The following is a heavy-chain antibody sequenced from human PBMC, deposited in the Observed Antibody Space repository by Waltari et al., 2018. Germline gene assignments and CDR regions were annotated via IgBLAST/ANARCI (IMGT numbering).Heavy chain of an antibody. CDR2: SYYSEST. D-gene: IGHD1-26*01. V-gene: IGHV4-59*01. CDR1: GGSISSYY. CDR3: AGGEDDYFDY. Sequence: QVQLQESGPGLVKPSETLSLTCTVSGGSISSYYWSWIRQPPGKGLEWIGYSYYSESTNNNPSLKSRVTISVDTSKNQFSLNLSSVTAADTAVYYCAGGEDDYFDYWGQGTLVTVSS. J-gene: IGHJ4*02.